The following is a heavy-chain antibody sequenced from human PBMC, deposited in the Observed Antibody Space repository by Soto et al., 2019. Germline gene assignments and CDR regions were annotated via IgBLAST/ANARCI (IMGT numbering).Heavy chain of an antibody. CDR2: INHSGST. CDR1: GGSFSGYY. J-gene: IGHJ3*02. CDR3: ARVRFIVAKRGAFDI. Sequence: SETLSLTCAVYGGSFSGYYWSWIRQPPGKGLEWIGEINHSGSTNYNPSLKSRVTISVDTSKNQFSLKLSSVTAADTAVYYCARVRFIVAKRGAFDIWGQGTMVTVSS. D-gene: IGHD5-12*01. V-gene: IGHV4-34*01.